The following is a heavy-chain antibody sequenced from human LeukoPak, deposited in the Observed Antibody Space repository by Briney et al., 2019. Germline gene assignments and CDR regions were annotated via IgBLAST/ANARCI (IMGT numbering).Heavy chain of an antibody. CDR1: GGFISSYY. Sequence: PSDTLSLICTVSGGFISSYYWGWIRQPPGKGLEWIGYIYYSGSTNYNPALKGRVTISVDTSKYQFSLKLSSVTAADTAVYYCARRMVYANTFDYWGQGTLVTVSS. CDR2: IYYSGST. V-gene: IGHV4-59*07. CDR3: ARRMVYANTFDY. J-gene: IGHJ4*02. D-gene: IGHD2-8*01.